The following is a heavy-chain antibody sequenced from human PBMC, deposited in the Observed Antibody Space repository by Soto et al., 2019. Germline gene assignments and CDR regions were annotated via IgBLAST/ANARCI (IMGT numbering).Heavy chain of an antibody. Sequence: PVRSLRLSCTAAGFTCGDYAMSWFRQAPGKGLEWVGFIRSKAYGGTTEYAASVKGRFTISRDDSKSIAYLQMNSLKTEDTAVYYCTRYGYDFWSGYYFDYWGQGTLVTVSS. V-gene: IGHV3-49*03. CDR1: GFTCGDYA. CDR3: TRYGYDFWSGYYFDY. J-gene: IGHJ4*02. CDR2: IRSKAYGGTT. D-gene: IGHD3-3*01.